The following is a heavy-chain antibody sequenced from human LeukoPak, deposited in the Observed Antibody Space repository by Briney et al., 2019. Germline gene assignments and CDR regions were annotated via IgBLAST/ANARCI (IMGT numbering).Heavy chain of an antibody. J-gene: IGHJ3*02. CDR2: IYYSGST. V-gene: IGHV4-59*01. CDR3: ARHYSSADTMLGSDI. D-gene: IGHD3-22*01. CDR1: GGSISSYY. Sequence: PSETLSLTCTVSGGSISSYYWSWIRQPPGKGLEWIGYIYYSGSTNYNPSLKSRVTISVDTSKNQFSLKLSSVTAADTAVYYCARHYSSADTMLGSDIWGQGTMVTVSS.